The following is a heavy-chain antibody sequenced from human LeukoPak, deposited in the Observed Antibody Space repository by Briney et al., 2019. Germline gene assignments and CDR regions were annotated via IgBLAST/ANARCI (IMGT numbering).Heavy chain of an antibody. J-gene: IGHJ4*02. Sequence: SETLSLTCTVSGGSISSYYWSWLRQPPGKGLEWIGYIYTSGSTNYNPSLKSRVTILVDTSKNQFSLKLSSVTAADTAVYYCARHGAYTAMDLDYWGQGTLVTVSS. CDR1: GGSISSYY. V-gene: IGHV4-4*09. CDR2: IYTSGST. D-gene: IGHD5-18*01. CDR3: ARHGAYTAMDLDY.